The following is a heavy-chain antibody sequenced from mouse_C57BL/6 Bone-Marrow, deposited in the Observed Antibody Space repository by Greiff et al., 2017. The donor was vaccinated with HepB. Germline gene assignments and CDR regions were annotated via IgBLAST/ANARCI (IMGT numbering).Heavy chain of an antibody. Sequence: VQLQQPGAELVKPGASVKLSCKASGYTFTSYWMHWVKQRPGQGLEWIGMIHPNSGSTNYNEKFKSKATLTVDKSSSTAYMQLSSLTSEYSAVYYCASYYYGSSYEAYWGQGTLVTVSA. V-gene: IGHV1-64*01. CDR2: IHPNSGST. CDR3: ASYYYGSSYEAY. J-gene: IGHJ3*01. CDR1: GYTFTSYW. D-gene: IGHD1-1*01.